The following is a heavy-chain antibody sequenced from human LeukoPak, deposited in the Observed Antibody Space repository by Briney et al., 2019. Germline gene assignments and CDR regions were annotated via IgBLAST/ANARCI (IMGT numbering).Heavy chain of an antibody. D-gene: IGHD3-3*01. CDR1: RFTFSFYW. CDR3: ARWAESGGYYIDY. V-gene: IGHV3-7*01. J-gene: IGHJ4*01. CDR2: IKGDGTEK. Sequence: GGSLRLSCAASRFTFSFYWMTWVRQAPGKGLEWVANIKGDGTEKSYVDSMKGRFTISRDNADNSLSLQMNSLRAEDTAVYYCARWAESGGYYIDYWGHGTLVTVSS.